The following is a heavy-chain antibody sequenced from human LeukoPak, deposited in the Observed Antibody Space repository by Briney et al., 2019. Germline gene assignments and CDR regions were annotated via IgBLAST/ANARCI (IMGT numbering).Heavy chain of an antibody. D-gene: IGHD1-1*01. CDR3: ARLTTGTTLGY. J-gene: IGHJ4*02. CDR2: IIPIFGTA. CDR1: GGTFSSYA. Sequence: SVKVSCTASGGTFSSYAISWVRQAPGQGLEWMGGIIPIFGTANYAQKFQGRVTITADESTSTAYMELSSLRSEDTAVYYCARLTTGTTLGYWGQGTLVTVSS. V-gene: IGHV1-69*13.